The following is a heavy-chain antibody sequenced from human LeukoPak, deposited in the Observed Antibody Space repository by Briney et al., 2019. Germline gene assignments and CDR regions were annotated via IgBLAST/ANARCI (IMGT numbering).Heavy chain of an antibody. D-gene: IGHD6-13*01. CDR1: GFTFSNDV. CDR3: AKTRPLDSSSWSHGDY. J-gene: IGHJ4*02. Sequence: GGSLRLSCAASGFTFSNDVMRWVRQAPGKGLEWVSAISGSGDSTYYGDSVKGRFTISRDNSKNTLYLQMNSLRAEDTAVYYCAKTRPLDSSSWSHGDYWGQGTLVTVSS. CDR2: ISGSGDST. V-gene: IGHV3-23*01.